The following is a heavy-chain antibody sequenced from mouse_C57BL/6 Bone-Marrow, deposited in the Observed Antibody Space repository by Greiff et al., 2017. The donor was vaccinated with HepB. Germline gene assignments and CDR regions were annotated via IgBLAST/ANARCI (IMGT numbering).Heavy chain of an antibody. J-gene: IGHJ4*01. CDR2: IWRGGST. CDR1: GFSLTSYG. D-gene: IGHD1-1*01. CDR3: AKEGVTTVVARGNYAMDY. Sequence: QVHVKQSGPGLVQPSQSLSITCTVSGFSLTSYGVHWVRQSPGKGLEWLGVIWRGGSTDYNAAFMSRLSITKDNSKSQVFFKMNSLQADDTAIYYCAKEGVTTVVARGNYAMDYWGQGTSVTVSS. V-gene: IGHV2-5*01.